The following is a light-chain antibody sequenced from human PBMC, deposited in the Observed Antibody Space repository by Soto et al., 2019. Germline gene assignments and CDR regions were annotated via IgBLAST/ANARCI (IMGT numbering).Light chain of an antibody. J-gene: IGKJ2*01. CDR3: QQRSNGPPYT. CDR1: QSVHTY. Sequence: ETVLTQSPATLSLSPGERATLSCRASQSVHTYLAWYQQKAGQAPRLLIYDASHRATGIPARFSGSGSGTDFTLTLSSLETEDCSVYYCQQRSNGPPYTFGQGTKLEIK. V-gene: IGKV3-11*01. CDR2: DAS.